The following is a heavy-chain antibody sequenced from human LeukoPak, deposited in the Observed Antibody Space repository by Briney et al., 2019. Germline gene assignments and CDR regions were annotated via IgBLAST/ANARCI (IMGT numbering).Heavy chain of an antibody. Sequence: GGSLRLSCAASGFTFSSYGMHWVRQAPGKGLEWVAVIWYDGSNKYYADSVKGRFTFSRDNSKNTLHLQMNSLRAEDTAVYYCARGDYYDSSGYGYYFDYWGQGTLVTVSS. J-gene: IGHJ4*02. CDR3: ARGDYYDSSGYGYYFDY. CDR1: GFTFSSYG. V-gene: IGHV3-33*01. D-gene: IGHD3-22*01. CDR2: IWYDGSNK.